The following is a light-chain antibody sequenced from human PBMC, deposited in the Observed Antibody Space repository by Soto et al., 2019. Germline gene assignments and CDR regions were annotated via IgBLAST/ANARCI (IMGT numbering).Light chain of an antibody. CDR3: QQYNNWPPWT. V-gene: IGKV3-15*01. CDR2: GAS. CDR1: QSVSSN. Sequence: EMVMTQSPATLSVSPGERATLSCRASQSVSSNLAWYQQKPGQAPRLLIYGASTRATGIPARFSGSGSGTEFTLHLNSLPSEDFAVYYCQQYNNWPPWTFGQGTKVEIK. J-gene: IGKJ1*01.